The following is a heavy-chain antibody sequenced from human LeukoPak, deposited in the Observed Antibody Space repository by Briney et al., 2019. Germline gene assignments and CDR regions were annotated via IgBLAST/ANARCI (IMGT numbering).Heavy chain of an antibody. V-gene: IGHV3-23*05. CDR2: INTNGRTT. J-gene: IGHJ4*02. CDR1: GFTFSSYV. Sequence: PGGSLRLSCAASGFTFSSYVMSWVRQAPGKGLEWVSIINTNGRTTYYADSVKGRFTISRDNSKNTLYLQMNSQRAEDTAVYYCAKHPESGNFDYWGRGTLVTVSS. D-gene: IGHD1-14*01. CDR3: AKHPESGNFDY.